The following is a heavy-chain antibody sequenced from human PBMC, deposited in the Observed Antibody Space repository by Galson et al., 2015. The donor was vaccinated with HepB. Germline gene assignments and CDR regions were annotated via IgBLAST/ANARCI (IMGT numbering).Heavy chain of an antibody. V-gene: IGHV1-18*01. CDR2: TSAYNGNT. J-gene: IGHJ4*02. CDR1: GYTFTSYG. CDR3: ARDRGIVGATRVFDY. Sequence: SVKVSCKASGYTFTSYGISWVRQAPGQGLEWMGWTSAYNGNTNYAQKLQGRVTMTTDTSTSTAYMELRSLRSDDTAVYYCARDRGIVGATRVFDYWGQGTLVTVSS. D-gene: IGHD1-26*01.